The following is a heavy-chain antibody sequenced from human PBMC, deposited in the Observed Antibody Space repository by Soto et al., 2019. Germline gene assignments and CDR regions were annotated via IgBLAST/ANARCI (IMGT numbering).Heavy chain of an antibody. CDR3: AKRSYSSSPGQLHYYYYGMDV. CDR1: GFTFSSYG. CDR2: ISYDGGNK. V-gene: IGHV3-30*18. D-gene: IGHD6-6*01. J-gene: IGHJ6*02. Sequence: PGGSLRLSCAASGFTFSSYGMHWVRQAPGKGLEWVAVISYDGGNKYYADSVKGRFTISRDNSKNTLYLQMNSLRAEDTAVYYCAKRSYSSSPGQLHYYYYGMDVWGQGTTVTVSS.